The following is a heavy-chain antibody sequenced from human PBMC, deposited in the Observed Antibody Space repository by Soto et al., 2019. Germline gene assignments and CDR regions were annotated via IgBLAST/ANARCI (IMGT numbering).Heavy chain of an antibody. CDR3: AREVNSSPARGPNWFDP. J-gene: IGHJ5*02. CDR2: TYHSGTT. D-gene: IGHD6-13*01. CDR1: GESIKNSYW. Sequence: QVQLQESGPGLVQPSGTLSPTCAVPGESIKNSYWWRWVRQTPGKGLEWIGETYHSGTTNYNPSLKTRVTISIDKSKNQFSLKMNSVTAADTAVYYCAREVNSSPARGPNWFDPWGQGTLVTVSS. V-gene: IGHV4-4*02.